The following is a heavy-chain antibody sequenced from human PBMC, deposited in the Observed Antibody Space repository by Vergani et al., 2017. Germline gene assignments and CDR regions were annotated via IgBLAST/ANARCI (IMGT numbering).Heavy chain of an antibody. J-gene: IGHJ4*02. V-gene: IGHV3-30*02. D-gene: IGHD3-16*01. CDR1: GFTSSNYD. Sequence: QVQLVESGGGVVQRGGSLRLSCATSGFTSSNYDMQRIRQGPGKGLEFVAFIQFVGSNQYYADSVKGRFTLSRDFSKNTLYLQMNSLRTDDTATYYCAKHFRGWGIDYWGQGTQVIVSS. CDR3: AKHFRGWGIDY. CDR2: IQFVGSNQ.